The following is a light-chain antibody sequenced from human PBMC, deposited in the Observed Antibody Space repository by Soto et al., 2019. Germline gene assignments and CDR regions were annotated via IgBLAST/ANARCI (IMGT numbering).Light chain of an antibody. CDR1: QTVLANSNNMNY. CDR3: QQYFKSPWT. Sequence: DIVMTQSPDSLAVSLGERATINCKSSQTVLANSNNMNYLAWYQQKPGQPPKLVIYWASTRESGVPERFSGSGSGTDSTLTISRLQPEDVAVYYCQQYFKSPWTFGQGTKVEIK. CDR2: WAS. V-gene: IGKV4-1*01. J-gene: IGKJ1*01.